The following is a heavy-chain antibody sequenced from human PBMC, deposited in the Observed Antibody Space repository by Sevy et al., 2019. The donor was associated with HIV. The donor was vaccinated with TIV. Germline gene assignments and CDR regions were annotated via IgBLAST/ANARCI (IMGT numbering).Heavy chain of an antibody. CDR1: GFTFSRYG. CDR2: IPFDGTNE. CDR3: GKAGEKWGDFWNGFYTVGSYHIDA. V-gene: IGHV3-30*02. J-gene: IGHJ6*03. Sequence: GGSLRLSCAASGFTFSRYGMQWVRQAPGKGLEWVAFIPFDGTNEYYVDSVKGRFTISRDNSENTVYLQMSSLRSEDTAVYYCGKAGEKWGDFWNGFYTVGSYHIDAWGKGTTVTVSS. D-gene: IGHD3-3*01.